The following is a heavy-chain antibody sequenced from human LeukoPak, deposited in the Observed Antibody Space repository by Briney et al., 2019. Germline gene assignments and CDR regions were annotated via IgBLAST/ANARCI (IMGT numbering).Heavy chain of an antibody. D-gene: IGHD5-24*01. J-gene: IGHJ6*02. V-gene: IGHV4-61*02. CDR3: ARHNGEMATFSYYYGMDV. Sequence: ASQTLSLTCTVSGGSISNGNYYGSWIRQPAGKGLEWIGRIYTTGSTNYNPSLKSRVTISIDTSKNQFSLKLSSATAADTAVYYCARHNGEMATFSYYYGMDVWGQGTTVTVSS. CDR1: GGSISNGNYY. CDR2: IYTTGST.